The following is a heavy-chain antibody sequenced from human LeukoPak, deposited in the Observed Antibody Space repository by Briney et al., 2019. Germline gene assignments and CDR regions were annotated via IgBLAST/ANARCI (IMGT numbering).Heavy chain of an antibody. Sequence: GGSLRLSCVVSGFTFSSYWMHWVRQAPGKGLVWVSRINNDGSSTSYADSAKGRFTISRDNAKNTLYLQMNSLRAEDSSVYFCARHCTSSSCSDYWGRGTLVTVSS. CDR3: ARHCTSSSCSDY. CDR2: INNDGSST. J-gene: IGHJ4*02. V-gene: IGHV3-74*01. D-gene: IGHD2-2*01. CDR1: GFTFSSYW.